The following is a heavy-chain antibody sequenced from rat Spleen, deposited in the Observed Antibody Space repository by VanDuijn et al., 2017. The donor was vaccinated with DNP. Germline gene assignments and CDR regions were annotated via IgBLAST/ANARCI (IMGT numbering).Heavy chain of an antibody. Sequence: QIQLRQSGAEPAKPGSSVKISCKASGYTFTTYYMTWIKQTTGQGLEYLGYIYTGSGGTNYNEKFKGKATLTVDKSSSTAFMQLSSLTPDDSAVYYCARSWVGVRGIWFAYWGQGTLVTVSS. CDR3: ARSWVGVRGIWFAY. V-gene: IGHV1-43*01. CDR2: IYTGSGGT. CDR1: GYTFTTYY. J-gene: IGHJ3*01. D-gene: IGHD4-3*01.